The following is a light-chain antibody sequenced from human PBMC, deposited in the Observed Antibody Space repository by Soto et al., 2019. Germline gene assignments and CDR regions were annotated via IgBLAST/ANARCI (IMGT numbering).Light chain of an antibody. CDR1: QSISTE. Sequence: EIVMTQSPATLSVSPGERATHSCRASQSISTELAWYQQKPGQPPRLLIYSASTRATGVPARFTGSGSGSEFTLTISGLQSEDFAVYYCQQGHNWPLSFGQGTRLE. CDR3: QQGHNWPLS. J-gene: IGKJ2*01. CDR2: SAS. V-gene: IGKV3-15*01.